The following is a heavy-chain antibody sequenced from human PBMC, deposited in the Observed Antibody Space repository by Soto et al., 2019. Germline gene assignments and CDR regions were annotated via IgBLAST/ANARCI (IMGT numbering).Heavy chain of an antibody. Sequence: QITLKESGPPLVKPTQTVTLTCTFSGFSLSTSGVSVGWIRQPPGKALEWLAFIYWNDDKRYRPSLKSRLAITKDNSKKQVVLTMTNVDPADTSTYYRANRVGSRGSSDYWGQGTRVTVSS. CDR3: ANRVGSRGSSDY. V-gene: IGHV2-5*01. D-gene: IGHD6-25*01. CDR2: IYWNDDK. J-gene: IGHJ4*02. CDR1: GFSLSTSGVS.